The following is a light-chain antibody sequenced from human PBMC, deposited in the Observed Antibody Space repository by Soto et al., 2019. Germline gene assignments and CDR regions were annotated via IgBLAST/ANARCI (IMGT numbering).Light chain of an antibody. CDR2: YYSDSDK. J-gene: IGLJ2*01. V-gene: IGLV5-37*01. CDR3: SAWDGSLYGPV. CDR1: SDINVGSYN. Sequence: QLVLTQPPSSSASPGESARLTCTLPSDINVGSYNIYWYQQKPRSPPRYLLYYYSDSDKGQGSGVPSRFSGSKDASANTGILLISGLQSEDEADYYCSAWDGSLYGPVFGGGTKLTVL.